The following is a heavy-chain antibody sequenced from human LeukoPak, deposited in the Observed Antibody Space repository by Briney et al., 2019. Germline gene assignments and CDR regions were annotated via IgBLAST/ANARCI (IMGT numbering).Heavy chain of an antibody. CDR1: GVTLSSYS. Sequence: GVSLRLSCAASGVTLSSYSMNWVRQAPGKGREWVSSISSSSSFIYYADSVKGRFTISRDNAKNSLYLQMNSLRAEDTAVYYCASPGSGWLDYWGQGTLVTVSS. CDR3: ASPGSGWLDY. D-gene: IGHD6-19*01. CDR2: ISSSSSFI. V-gene: IGHV3-21*01. J-gene: IGHJ4*02.